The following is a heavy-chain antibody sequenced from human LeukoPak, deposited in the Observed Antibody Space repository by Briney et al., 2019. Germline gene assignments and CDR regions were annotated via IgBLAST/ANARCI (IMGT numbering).Heavy chain of an antibody. CDR3: ARGPLMLRLDFWSGYYRSNRGGYYYGMDV. V-gene: IGHV4-31*03. CDR1: GGSISNGAHY. Sequence: PSETLSLTCTFSGGSISNGAHYWSWIRQHPGKGLEWIGSIHNSGTTYSNPSLMSRVTISLDTSKNQFSLKLSSVTAADTAVYYCARGPLMLRLDFWSGYYRSNRGGYYYGMDVWGQGTTVTVSS. J-gene: IGHJ6*02. D-gene: IGHD3-3*01. CDR2: IHNSGTT.